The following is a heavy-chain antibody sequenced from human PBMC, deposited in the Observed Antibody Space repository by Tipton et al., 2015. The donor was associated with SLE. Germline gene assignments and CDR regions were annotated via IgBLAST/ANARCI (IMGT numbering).Heavy chain of an antibody. D-gene: IGHD6-13*01. Sequence: SLTCTVSGGSISGYYWTWIRQPPGKGLEWIGYIFPSGSTNYNPSLKSRVTISVDTSKNQFSLRLSSVTAADTAVYYCARENVAADGALDVWGQGTMVTVSS. CDR3: ARENVAADGALDV. J-gene: IGHJ3*01. CDR2: IFPSGST. V-gene: IGHV4-4*08. CDR1: GGSISGYY.